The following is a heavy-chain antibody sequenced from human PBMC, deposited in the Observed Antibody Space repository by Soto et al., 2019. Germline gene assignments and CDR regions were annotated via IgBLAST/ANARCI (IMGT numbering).Heavy chain of an antibody. J-gene: IGHJ4*02. CDR2: VNAGNGNT. Sequence: ASVKVSCKASGYTFTSYAMHWVRQAPGQRLEWMGWVNAGNGNTKYSQKFQGRVTITRDTSASTAYMGLSSLRSEDTAVYYCARERRITIFGVVIPYWGQGTLVTVSS. CDR3: ARERRITIFGVVIPY. CDR1: GYTFTSYA. V-gene: IGHV1-3*01. D-gene: IGHD3-3*01.